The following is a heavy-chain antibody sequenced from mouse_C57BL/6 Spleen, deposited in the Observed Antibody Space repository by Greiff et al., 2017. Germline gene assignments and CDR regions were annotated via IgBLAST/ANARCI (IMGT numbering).Heavy chain of an antibody. CDR2: ISNGGGST. CDR1: GFTFSDYY. J-gene: IGHJ1*03. Sequence: DVKLVESGGGLVQPGGSLKLSCAASGFTFSDYYMYWVRQTPEKRLEWVAYISNGGGSTYYPDTVKGRFTISRDNAKNTLYLQMSRLKSEDTAMYYCARRVSGYFDVWGTGTTVTVSS. D-gene: IGHD2-5*01. CDR3: ARRVSGYFDV. V-gene: IGHV5-12*01.